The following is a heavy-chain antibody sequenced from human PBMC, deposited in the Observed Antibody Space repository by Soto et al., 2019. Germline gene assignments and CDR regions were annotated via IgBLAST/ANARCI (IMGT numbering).Heavy chain of an antibody. CDR1: GFTFSGSA. V-gene: IGHV3-73*02. CDR2: IRSKANSYAT. CDR3: TSLHPEAYCGGDCYFDAFDI. J-gene: IGHJ3*02. D-gene: IGHD2-21*02. Sequence: EVQLVESGGGLVQPGGSLKLSCAASGFTFSGSAMHWVRQASGKGLEWVGRIRSKANSYATAYAASVKGRFTISRDDSKNTAYLQMNSLKTEDTAVYYCTSLHPEAYCGGDCYFDAFDIWGQGTMVTVSS.